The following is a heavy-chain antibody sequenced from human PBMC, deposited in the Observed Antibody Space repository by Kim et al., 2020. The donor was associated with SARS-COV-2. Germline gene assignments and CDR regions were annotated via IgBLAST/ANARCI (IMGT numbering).Heavy chain of an antibody. D-gene: IGHD6-13*01. CDR1: GFTFSSYD. J-gene: IGHJ2*01. Sequence: GGSLRLSCAASGFTFSSYDMHWVRQATGKGLELVSAIGTAGDTYYPGSVKGRFTISRENAKNSLYLQMNSLRAGDTAVYYCARVIRSWYGWYFDLWGRGTLVTVSS. V-gene: IGHV3-13*01. CDR3: ARVIRSWYGWYFDL. CDR2: IGTAGDT.